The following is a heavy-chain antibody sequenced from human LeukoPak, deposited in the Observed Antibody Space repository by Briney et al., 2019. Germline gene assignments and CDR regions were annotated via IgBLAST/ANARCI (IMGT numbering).Heavy chain of an antibody. D-gene: IGHD3-10*01. CDR2: ITDGGTNT. CDR3: AKGSGISYPYSVDY. CDR1: GFTFNTYA. J-gene: IGHJ4*01. Sequence: GGSLRLSCAASGFTFNTYAMSWVRQAPGKGLESVSAITDGGTNTYHADSVKGRFTISRDNSKNTLYLQMNSLRAEDTAVYYFAKGSGISYPYSVDYWGQGTLVTVSA. V-gene: IGHV3-23*01.